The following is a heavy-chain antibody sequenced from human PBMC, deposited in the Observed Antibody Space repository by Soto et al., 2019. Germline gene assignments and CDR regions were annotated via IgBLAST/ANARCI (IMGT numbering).Heavy chain of an antibody. CDR1: GFPFSSYG. CDR3: AGGQYYFDY. Sequence: QVQLVESGGGVVQPWRSLILSCAASGFPFSSYGMHWVRQAPGKGLDWVALISYDGTNQYYADSVKGRFTVSRDNSKNTLYLHMSSLRAEDTAVYYCAGGQYYFDYCGQGTLVSVSS. J-gene: IGHJ4*02. CDR2: ISYDGTNQ. D-gene: IGHD2-15*01. V-gene: IGHV3-30*03.